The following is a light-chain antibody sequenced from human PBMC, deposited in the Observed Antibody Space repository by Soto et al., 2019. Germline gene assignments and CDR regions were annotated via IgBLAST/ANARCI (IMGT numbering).Light chain of an antibody. V-gene: IGKV3-15*01. CDR2: GAS. J-gene: IGKJ2*01. Sequence: EIGMTQSPAILYVSPGERATLSCRASQSVSSNLDWYQQKPGQAPRLLIYGASTRATGIPARFSGSGAGTEFTITISSLQSEDFAVYYCQQYNNCPPYTFGQGTKVEIK. CDR1: QSVSSN. CDR3: QQYNNCPPYT.